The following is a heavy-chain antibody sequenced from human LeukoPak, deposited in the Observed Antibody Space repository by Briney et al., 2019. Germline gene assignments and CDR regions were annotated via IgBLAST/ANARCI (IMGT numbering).Heavy chain of an antibody. V-gene: IGHV1-69*13. CDR3: AREGLDSSGRYFDL. CDR2: IIPIFGTA. D-gene: IGHD6-19*01. Sequence: SVKVSCKASGGTFSSYAVSWVRQAPGQGLEWMGGIIPIFGTANYAQKFQGRVTITADESTSTAYMELSSLRSEDTAVYYCAREGLDSSGRYFDLWGRGTLVTVSS. J-gene: IGHJ2*01. CDR1: GGTFSSYA.